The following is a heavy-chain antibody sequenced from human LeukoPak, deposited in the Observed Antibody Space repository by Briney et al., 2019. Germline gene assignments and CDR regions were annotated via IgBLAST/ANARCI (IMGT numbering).Heavy chain of an antibody. CDR3: ARDYAGGWHHFDS. CDR1: GFTVSSNY. D-gene: IGHD6-19*01. J-gene: IGHJ4*02. V-gene: IGHV3-53*01. CDR2: IYSGGRT. Sequence: GGSLRLSCAASGFTVSSNYMTWVRQAPGKGLEWVSVIYSGGRTYYADSVKGRFTISRDNAKNSPYLQMDSLRAEDTAIYYCARDYAGGWHHFDSWGQGALVTLSS.